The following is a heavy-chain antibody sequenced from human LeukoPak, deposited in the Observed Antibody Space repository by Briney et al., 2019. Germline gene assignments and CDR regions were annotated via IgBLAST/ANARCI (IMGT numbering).Heavy chain of an antibody. CDR1: GFTVSSNY. CDR2: IYSGGST. CDR3: ARARSSWYGGGSNWFDP. Sequence: HPGGSLRLSCAASGFTVSSNYMSWVRQAPGKGLEWVSVIYSGGSTYYADSVKGRFTISRDNSKNTLYLQMNSLRAEDTAVYYCARARSSWYGGGSNWFDPWGQGTLVTVSS. V-gene: IGHV3-66*01. J-gene: IGHJ5*02. D-gene: IGHD6-13*01.